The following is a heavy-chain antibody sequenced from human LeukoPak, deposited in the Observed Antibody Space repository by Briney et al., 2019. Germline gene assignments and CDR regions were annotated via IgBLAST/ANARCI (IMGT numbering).Heavy chain of an antibody. Sequence: SETLSLTCTVSGGSISTYYWSWIRQPPGKGLQWIGYMYNSGSTNYNPSLKSRVTISVDTSKNQFSMKLSSVTAADTAVYYFAGPYRRGSSGWYFDYWGQGTLVTVSS. CDR3: AGPYRRGSSGWYFDY. CDR2: MYNSGST. V-gene: IGHV4-59*01. J-gene: IGHJ4*02. CDR1: GGSISTYY. D-gene: IGHD6-25*01.